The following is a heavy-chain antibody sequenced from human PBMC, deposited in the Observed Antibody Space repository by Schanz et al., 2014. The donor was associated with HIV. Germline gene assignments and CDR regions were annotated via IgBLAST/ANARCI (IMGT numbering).Heavy chain of an antibody. CDR3: AKVARWDYYGMDV. CDR2: ISDDGSNK. J-gene: IGHJ6*02. CDR1: GFTFSSYG. Sequence: QVQLVESGGGVVQPGRSLRLSCAASGFTFSSYGLHWGRQAPGTGLGWVAFISDDGSNKYYADSVKGRFTISRDNSKNTLYLQMNSLRTEDTAVYYCAKVARWDYYGMDVWGQGTTVTVSS. V-gene: IGHV3-30*18.